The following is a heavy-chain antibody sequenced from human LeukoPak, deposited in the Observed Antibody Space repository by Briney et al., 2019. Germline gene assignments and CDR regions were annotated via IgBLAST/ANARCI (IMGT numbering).Heavy chain of an antibody. V-gene: IGHV3-7*01. D-gene: IGHD5-24*01. CDR2: IKEDGSKK. CDR3: ARPRGNVEMAAIPFDY. J-gene: IGHJ4*02. Sequence: GGSLRLSCAASGFTFSRYWMSWVRQAPGKGLEWVANIKEDGSKKNYVDSVKGRFTISRDNAKNSLYLQMNSLRAEDTAVYYCARPRGNVEMAAIPFDYWGQGTLVTVSS. CDR1: GFTFSRYW.